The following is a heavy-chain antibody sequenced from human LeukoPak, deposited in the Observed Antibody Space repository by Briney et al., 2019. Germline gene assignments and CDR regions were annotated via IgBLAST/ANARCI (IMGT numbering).Heavy chain of an antibody. CDR1: GFTFSSYW. CDR3: ARGVVGSITIFGVVIHFDY. CDR2: INSDGSST. Sequence: PGGSLRLSCAASGFTFSSYWMHWVRQAPGKGLVWVSRINSDGSSTSYADSVKGRFTISRDNAKNTLYLQMNSLRAEDTAVYHCARGVVGSITIFGVVIHFDYWGQGTLVTVSS. V-gene: IGHV3-74*01. D-gene: IGHD3-3*01. J-gene: IGHJ4*02.